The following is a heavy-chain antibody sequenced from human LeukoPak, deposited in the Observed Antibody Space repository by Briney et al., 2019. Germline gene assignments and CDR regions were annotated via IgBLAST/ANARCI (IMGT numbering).Heavy chain of an antibody. D-gene: IGHD2-15*01. CDR3: ARAQYCSGGSCYYFDY. Sequence: PGGSLRLSCAASGFTFSSYWMSWVRQAPGKGLEWVAKIKQDGSEKYYVDSVKGRFTISRDNAKNSLYLQMNSLRAEDTAVYYCARAQYCSGGSCYYFDYWGQGTLVTISS. CDR1: GFTFSSYW. V-gene: IGHV3-7*03. J-gene: IGHJ4*02. CDR2: IKQDGSEK.